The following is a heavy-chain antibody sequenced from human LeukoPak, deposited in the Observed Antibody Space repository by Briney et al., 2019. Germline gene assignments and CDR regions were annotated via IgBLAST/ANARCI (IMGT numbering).Heavy chain of an antibody. CDR1: GGSISSSSYY. Sequence: SETLSLTCTVSGGSISSSSYYWGWIRQPPGKGLEWIGSIYYSGSTYYNPSLKSRVTISVDTSKNQFSLKLSSVTAADTAVYYCARGTAAAARKGTDYWGQGTLVTVSS. V-gene: IGHV4-39*07. CDR2: IYYSGST. D-gene: IGHD6-13*01. CDR3: ARGTAAAARKGTDY. J-gene: IGHJ4*02.